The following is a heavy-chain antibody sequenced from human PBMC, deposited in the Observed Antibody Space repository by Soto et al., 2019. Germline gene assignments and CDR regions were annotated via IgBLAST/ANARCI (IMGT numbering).Heavy chain of an antibody. CDR3: ARPSGSYLYFFDD. CDR2: IYYSGST. V-gene: IGHV4-39*01. CDR1: GGSISSSSYY. J-gene: IGHJ4*02. Sequence: SETLSLTCTVSGGSISSSSYYWGWIRQPPGKGLEWIGSIYYSGSTYYNPSLKSRVTISVDTSKNQFSLKLSSVTAADTAVYYCARPSGSYLYFFDDWGQGTLVTVSS. D-gene: IGHD1-26*01.